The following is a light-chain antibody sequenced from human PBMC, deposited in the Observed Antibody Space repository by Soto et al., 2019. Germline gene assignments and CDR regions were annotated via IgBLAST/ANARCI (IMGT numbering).Light chain of an antibody. CDR3: SSFTSSSIWV. Sequence: QSVLTQPASMSGSPGQSITISCTGTSSDVGGYNYVSWYRHHPGKAPQLVIYEVTNRPSGISNRFSGSKSDNTASLTISGLQAEDEANYYCSSFTSSSIWVFGGGTQLTVL. J-gene: IGLJ3*02. V-gene: IGLV2-14*01. CDR1: SSDVGGYNY. CDR2: EVT.